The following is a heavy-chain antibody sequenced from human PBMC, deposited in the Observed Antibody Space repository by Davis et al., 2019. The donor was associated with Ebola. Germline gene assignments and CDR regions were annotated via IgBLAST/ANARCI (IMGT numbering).Heavy chain of an antibody. V-gene: IGHV1-3*01. Sequence: AASVKVSCNASGYTFTSYAMHWVRQAPGQRLEWMGWINAGNGNTKYSQKFQGRVTMTRDTSTSTVYMELSSLRSEDTAVYYCAREPMDIVVVVAATPAYYYGMDVWGQGTTVTVSS. D-gene: IGHD2-15*01. CDR1: GYTFTSYA. CDR3: AREPMDIVVVVAATPAYYYGMDV. CDR2: INAGNGNT. J-gene: IGHJ6*02.